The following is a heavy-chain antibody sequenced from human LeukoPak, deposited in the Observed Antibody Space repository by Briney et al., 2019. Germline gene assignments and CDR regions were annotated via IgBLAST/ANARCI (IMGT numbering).Heavy chain of an antibody. CDR1: GFTFSSYS. V-gene: IGHV3-21*01. D-gene: IGHD3-22*01. CDR2: ISSTSSYI. Sequence: GGSLRLSCAASGFTFSSYSMNWVRQAPGKGLEWVSSISSTSSYIYYADSVKGRFTISGDNAKNSLYLQMNSLRAEDTAVYYCARDDTYYDSSGYYLDYWGQGTLVTVSS. J-gene: IGHJ4*02. CDR3: ARDDTYYDSSGYYLDY.